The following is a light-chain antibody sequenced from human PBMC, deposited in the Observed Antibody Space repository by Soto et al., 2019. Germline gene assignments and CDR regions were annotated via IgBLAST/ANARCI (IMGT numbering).Light chain of an antibody. CDR3: QKYNSAPWT. CDR2: VAS. V-gene: IGKV1-27*01. J-gene: IGKJ1*01. Sequence: DIQMTQSPSSLSASVGDRVTITCRASQGISNYLSWYQQQTGKVPKLLIYVASTLQSGVPSRFSGSGSGTDFTITSSSLQPEDVATYYCQKYNSAPWTFGQGTKVEIK. CDR1: QGISNY.